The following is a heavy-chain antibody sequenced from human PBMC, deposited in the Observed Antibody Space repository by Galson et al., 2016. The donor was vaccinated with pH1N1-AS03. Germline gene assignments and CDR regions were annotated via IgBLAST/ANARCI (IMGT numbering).Heavy chain of an antibody. D-gene: IGHD3-10*01. V-gene: IGHV4-4*07. Sequence: SETLSLTCRVSGGSLSGYFWTWIRQPAGKGLEWIGRMDPTGRRNYKSSLESRVPMSVDTSKNEISLRLTSVTAADTAVYYCTRESSGLGRGLDYWGQGTLVTVSS. CDR1: GGSLSGYF. CDR3: TRESSGLGRGLDY. J-gene: IGHJ4*02. CDR2: MDPTGRR.